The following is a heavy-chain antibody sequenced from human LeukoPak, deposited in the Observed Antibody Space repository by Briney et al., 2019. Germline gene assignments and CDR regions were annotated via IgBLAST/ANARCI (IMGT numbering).Heavy chain of an antibody. CDR3: ARHRRVTMVRGDNYYYMDV. Sequence: PSETLSLTCTVSGGSISSSSYYWGWIRQPPGKGLEWIGSIYYSGSTYYNPSLKSRVTISVDTSKNQFSLKLSSVTAADTAVYYCARHRRVTMVRGDNYYYMDVWGKGTTVTVSS. CDR1: GGSISSSSYY. D-gene: IGHD3-10*01. V-gene: IGHV4-39*01. J-gene: IGHJ6*03. CDR2: IYYSGST.